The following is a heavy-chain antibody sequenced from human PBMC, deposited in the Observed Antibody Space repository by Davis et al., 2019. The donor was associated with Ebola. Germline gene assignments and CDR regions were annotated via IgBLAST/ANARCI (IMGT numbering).Heavy chain of an antibody. CDR3: ARGHNYANEY. CDR1: GYTFTDYN. J-gene: IGHJ4*01. V-gene: IGHV1-2*06. CDR2: VILKSGAT. D-gene: IGHD4-11*01. Sequence: ASVKVSCKASGYTFTDYNIHWMRQAPGQGLEWLGRVILKSGATNYAQKFQGRVTMTRDTSISTVYMELSSLRYDDTADYYCARGHNYANEYWGQEPWSPSPQ.